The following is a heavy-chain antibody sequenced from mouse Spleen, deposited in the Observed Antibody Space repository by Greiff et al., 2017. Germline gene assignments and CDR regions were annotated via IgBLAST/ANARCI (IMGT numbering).Heavy chain of an antibody. D-gene: IGHD1-1*01. J-gene: IGHJ2*01. CDR3: ARDKTYWFDY. CDR1: GYIFINYW. V-gene: IGHV1-64*01. Sequence: VQLQQPGTELVKPGASVKLSCKASGYIFINYWMHWLKQRPGQGLEWIGMIHPNTISTNYNEKFKSKATLTVDKSSSTAYMELSSLTSEDSAVYYCARDKTYWFDYGGQGTTLTVSS. CDR2: IHPNTIST.